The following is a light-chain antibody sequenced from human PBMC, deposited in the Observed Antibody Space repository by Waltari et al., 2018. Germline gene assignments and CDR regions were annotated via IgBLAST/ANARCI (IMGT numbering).Light chain of an antibody. J-gene: IGLJ1*01. CDR1: SSYVGNSNL. V-gene: IGLV2-23*02. Sequence: QSGLAQPASASGPPGQSITITGTGTSSYVGNSNLVSWYQQRPGKAPTLLIYEVTKRAPGTSDRFSASKSGNTASLSISGLQAQEDEADYYCCSYVGLGTYVFGTGTKVTV. CDR3: CSYVGLGTYV. CDR2: EVT.